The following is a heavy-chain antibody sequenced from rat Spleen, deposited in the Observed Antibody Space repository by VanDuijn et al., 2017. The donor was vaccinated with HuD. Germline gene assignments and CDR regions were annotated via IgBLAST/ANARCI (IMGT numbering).Heavy chain of an antibody. CDR2: ISYDGSST. CDR1: GFTFTNYW. V-gene: IGHV5-31*01. D-gene: IGHD1-1*01. CDR3: ASRRGPWFAY. Sequence: EVQLVESGGGLVQPGRSLKLSCVASGFTFTNYWMTWIRQAPGKGLEWVATISYDGSSTYYRDSVKGRFTISRDNGKSTLYLQMNSLRSEDTATYYCASRRGPWFAYWGQGTLVTVSS. J-gene: IGHJ3*01.